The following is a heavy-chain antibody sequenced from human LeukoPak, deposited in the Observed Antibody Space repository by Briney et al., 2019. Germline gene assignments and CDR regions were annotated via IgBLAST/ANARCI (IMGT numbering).Heavy chain of an antibody. J-gene: IGHJ4*01. D-gene: IGHD2-21*02. CDR2: IYYSGST. Sequence: SETLSLTCTVSGGSISSGGYYWSWIRQHPGKGLEWIGYIYYSGSTYYNPSLKSRVTISVDTSKNQFSLKLSSVTAADTAVYYCARAVVGVTYFDYWGHGTLVTVSS. CDR1: GGSISSGGYY. CDR3: ARAVVGVTYFDY. V-gene: IGHV4-31*03.